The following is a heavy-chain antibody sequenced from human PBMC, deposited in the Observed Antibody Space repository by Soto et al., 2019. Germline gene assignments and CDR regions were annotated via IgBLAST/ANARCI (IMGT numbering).Heavy chain of an antibody. CDR3: AKGRTRPLQLGSFGDNAFDV. D-gene: IGHD3-10*01. V-gene: IGHV3-9*01. CDR2: ISWNSGTL. J-gene: IGHJ3*01. Sequence: EEQLVESGGGLVQPGRSLRLSCAASEFTFDNYAMHWVRQAPGEGLEWVSGISWNSGTLVYADSVKGRFTISRDNAKNSLFLQMNSLRAEDTALYFCAKGRTRPLQLGSFGDNAFDVWGQGTMVTVSS. CDR1: EFTFDNYA.